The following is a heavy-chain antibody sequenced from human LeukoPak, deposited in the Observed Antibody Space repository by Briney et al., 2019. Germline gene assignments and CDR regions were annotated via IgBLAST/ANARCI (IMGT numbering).Heavy chain of an antibody. CDR1: GFSFSIYS. J-gene: IGHJ4*02. CDR3: ARGGVVTISY. V-gene: IGHV3-7*05. Sequence: GGSLTLSCAASGFSFSIYSMSWVRRAPGKGREWVAKIKQDGSERYYVDSVKGRFTISRDNAKNSLYLQMNGLRAEDTAVYYCARGGVVTISYWGQGTLVTVSS. D-gene: IGHD3-3*01. CDR2: IKQDGSER.